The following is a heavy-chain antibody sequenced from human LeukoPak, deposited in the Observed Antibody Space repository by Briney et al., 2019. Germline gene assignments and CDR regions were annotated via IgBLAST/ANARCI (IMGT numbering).Heavy chain of an antibody. CDR3: ARQGGGFWYFDL. J-gene: IGHJ2*01. CDR1: GGSISSDY. CDR2: IYYRGSA. Sequence: SETLSLTCTVSGGSISSDYWSWIRQPPGKGLEWIGYIYYRGSANYNPSLKSRVTISLDSSRNQFSLKLSSVTATDTAVYYCARQGGGFWYFDLWGRGTLVTVSS. V-gene: IGHV4-59*08. D-gene: IGHD6-25*01.